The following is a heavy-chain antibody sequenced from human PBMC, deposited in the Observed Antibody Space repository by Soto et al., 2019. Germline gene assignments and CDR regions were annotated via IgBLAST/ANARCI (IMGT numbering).Heavy chain of an antibody. Sequence: NPSETLSLTCAVSGGSISSGGYSWSWIRQPPGKGLEWIGNIYHSGSTYYNPSLERRVTISMDRSKNQFSLKLSSVTAADTAVYYCARAPYGSSTTCYPDPNWFDPWGQGTLVTVSS. D-gene: IGHD2-2*01. V-gene: IGHV4-30-2*01. CDR2: IYHSGST. J-gene: IGHJ5*02. CDR1: GGSISSGGYS. CDR3: ARAPYGSSTTCYPDPNWFDP.